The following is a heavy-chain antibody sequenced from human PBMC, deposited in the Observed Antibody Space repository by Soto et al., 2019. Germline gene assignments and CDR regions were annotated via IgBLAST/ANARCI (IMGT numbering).Heavy chain of an antibody. CDR3: VRGITLKVAVQRDANDKNYFDY. V-gene: IGHV4-34*01. D-gene: IGHD3-22*01. J-gene: IGHJ4*01. CDR2: INQSGST. Sequence: AGSLTLACAASRFTFSNAWMSWIRQPPGKCLEWIGEINQSGSTNQNPSLKSRVSISVDTSKNQFSLKLRSVTDADTAVSYCVRGITLKVAVQRDANDKNYFDYWSQGTLVTVSS. CDR1: RFTFSNAW.